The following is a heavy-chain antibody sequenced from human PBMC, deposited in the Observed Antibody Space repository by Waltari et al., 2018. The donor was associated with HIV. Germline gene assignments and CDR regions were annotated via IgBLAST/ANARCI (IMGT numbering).Heavy chain of an antibody. J-gene: IGHJ4*02. CDR1: GDSTNTYF. D-gene: IGHD3-10*01. CDR3: ARYGSGHRHFGY. CDR2: IYSTGST. V-gene: IGHV4-59*01. Sequence: QVQLQESGPGLLKPSETLSLTCTVSGDSTNTYFWAWVRQPPGKGLEWIGYIYSTGSTSYNPSLKSRLTISVDTSRNQFSLKLSSVTAADTAIYYCARYGSGHRHFGYWGQGILVTVSS.